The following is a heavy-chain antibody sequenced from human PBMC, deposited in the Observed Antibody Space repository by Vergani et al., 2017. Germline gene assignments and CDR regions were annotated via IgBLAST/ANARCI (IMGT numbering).Heavy chain of an antibody. J-gene: IGHJ4*02. CDR3: ARVSGIAVAGGPFDY. Sequence: EVQLLESGGGLVQPGGSLRLSCAASGFTFSSYAMSWVRQARGKGLEWVAAISGSGGRTYSADSVKGRFTISRDNSKNTLYLQMNSLRAEDTAVYYCARVSGIAVAGGPFDYWGQGTLVTVSS. V-gene: IGHV3-23*01. CDR2: ISGSGGRT. D-gene: IGHD6-19*01. CDR1: GFTFSSYA.